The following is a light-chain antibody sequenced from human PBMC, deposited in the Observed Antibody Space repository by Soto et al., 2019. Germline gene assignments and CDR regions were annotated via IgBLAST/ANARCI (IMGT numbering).Light chain of an antibody. Sequence: QSAVTQPPSASGTPGQRVTISCSGSGSSIGTNTVNWYQQVPGTAPKLLIYSNNQRPSGVPDRFSGSKSGTSASLVISGLQSEDEADYYCVLGDDRLNGVVFGGGTKLTVL. CDR2: SNN. CDR1: GSSIGTNT. J-gene: IGLJ2*01. CDR3: VLGDDRLNGVV. V-gene: IGLV1-44*01.